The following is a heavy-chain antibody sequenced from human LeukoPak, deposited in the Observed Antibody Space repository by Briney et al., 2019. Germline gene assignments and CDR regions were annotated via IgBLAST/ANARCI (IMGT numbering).Heavy chain of an antibody. V-gene: IGHV3-30*02. CDR2: IRYDGSNK. Sequence: PGGSLRLSCAASGFTFSSYGMHWVRQAPGKGLEWVAFIRYDGSNKYYADSVKGRFTISRDNSKNTLYLQMNSLRAEDTAVYYCAKASWGSGSSYYYYMDVWGKGTTVTASS. CDR3: AKASWGSGSSYYYYMDV. J-gene: IGHJ6*03. CDR1: GFTFSSYG. D-gene: IGHD3-10*01.